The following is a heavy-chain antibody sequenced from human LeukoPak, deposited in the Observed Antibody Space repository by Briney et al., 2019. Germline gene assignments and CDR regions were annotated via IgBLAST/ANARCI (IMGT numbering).Heavy chain of an antibody. CDR3: ARAEVTTVTYEY. CDR1: GYTFTSYY. D-gene: IGHD4-17*01. Sequence: ASVKVSCKASGYTFTSYYMHWVRQAPGQGLEWMGIINPSGGSTSYAQKFQGRVTMTRDTSISTAYMELSRLRSDDTAVYYCARAEVTTVTYEYWGQGTLVTVSS. CDR2: INPSGGST. V-gene: IGHV1-46*01. J-gene: IGHJ4*02.